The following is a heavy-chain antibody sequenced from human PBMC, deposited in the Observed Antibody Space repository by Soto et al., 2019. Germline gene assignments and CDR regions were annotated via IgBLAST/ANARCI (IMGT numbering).Heavy chain of an antibody. CDR2: INPSGGST. CDR3: ARGGRTYYDFWSGYKIIPNWFDP. J-gene: IGHJ5*02. Sequence: GASVKVSCKASGYTFTSYYMHWVRQAPGQGLEWMGIINPSGGSTSYAQKFQGRVTITADESTSTAYMELSSLRSEDTAVYYCARGGRTYYDFWSGYKIIPNWFDPWGQGTLVTVSS. CDR1: GYTFTSYY. D-gene: IGHD3-3*01. V-gene: IGHV1-46*01.